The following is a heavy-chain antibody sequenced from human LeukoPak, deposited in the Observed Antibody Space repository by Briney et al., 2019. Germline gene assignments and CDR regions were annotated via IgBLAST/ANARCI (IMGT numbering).Heavy chain of an antibody. CDR3: ARGADYGGNQRDGY. CDR2: INPNIGGT. Sequence: ASVKVSCKASGYTFTDYYIHWVRQARGQGLEWMGRINPNIGGTIYAQKFQGSVTMTRDTSISTVYMELSSLASDDTAVYYCARGADYGGNQRDGYWGQGTLVTVSS. V-gene: IGHV1-2*06. D-gene: IGHD4-23*01. J-gene: IGHJ4*02. CDR1: GYTFTDYY.